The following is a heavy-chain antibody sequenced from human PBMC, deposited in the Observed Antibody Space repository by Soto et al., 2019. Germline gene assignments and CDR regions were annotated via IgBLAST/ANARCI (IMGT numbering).Heavy chain of an antibody. J-gene: IGHJ4*02. CDR1: GFPLSNYA. CDR2: DNTRDYRT. V-gene: IGHV3-23*05. CDR3: ASWREGYYYFHY. Sequence: PGGSLRLSCAVSGFPLSNYAMTWVRHSPRKGLEWVASDNTRDYRTFYADSVEGRFTISRDNRKNMLYLQLTSLTVDDTGVYYCASWREGYYYFHYWGQGALVTVSS. D-gene: IGHD2-15*01.